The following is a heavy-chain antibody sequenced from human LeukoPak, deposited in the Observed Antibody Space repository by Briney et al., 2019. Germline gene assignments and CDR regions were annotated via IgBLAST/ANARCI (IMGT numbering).Heavy chain of an antibody. Sequence: ASVKVSCKASGGTFSSYAISWVRQAPGQGLEWMGGIIPIFGTANHAQKFQGRVTITADESTSTAYMELSSLRSEDTAVYYCARLTTVTTPDDYWGQGTLVTVSS. CDR3: ARLTTVTTPDDY. CDR1: GGTFSSYA. J-gene: IGHJ4*02. D-gene: IGHD4-17*01. V-gene: IGHV1-69*13. CDR2: IIPIFGTA.